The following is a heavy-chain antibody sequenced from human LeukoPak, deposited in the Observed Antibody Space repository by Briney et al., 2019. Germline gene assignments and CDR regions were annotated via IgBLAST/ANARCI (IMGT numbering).Heavy chain of an antibody. CDR1: GSSISSYY. CDR2: IYYSGST. V-gene: IGHV4-59*08. CDR3: ARNTPGYCSSTSCYGTIDY. J-gene: IGHJ4*02. Sequence: SETPSLTCTVSGSSISSYYWSWIRQPPGKGLEWIGYIYYSGSTNYNPSLKSRVTISVDTSKNQFSLKLSSVTAVDTAVYYCARNTPGYCSSTSCYGTIDYWGQGTLVTVSS. D-gene: IGHD2-2*01.